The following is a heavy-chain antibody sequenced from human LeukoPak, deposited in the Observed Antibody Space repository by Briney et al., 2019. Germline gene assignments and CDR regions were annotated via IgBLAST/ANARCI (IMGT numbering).Heavy chain of an antibody. Sequence: SVKVSCKASGGTFSSYTISWVRQAPGQGLEWMGRIIPILGTANYAQKFQGRVTITADKSTSTAHMELSSLRSEDTAVYYCARGEDSSFDYWGQGTLVTVSS. CDR2: IIPILGTA. CDR1: GGTFSSYT. D-gene: IGHD2-15*01. V-gene: IGHV1-69*08. J-gene: IGHJ4*02. CDR3: ARGEDSSFDY.